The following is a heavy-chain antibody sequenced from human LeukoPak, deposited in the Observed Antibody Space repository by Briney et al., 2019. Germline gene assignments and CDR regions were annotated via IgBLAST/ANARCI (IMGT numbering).Heavy chain of an antibody. V-gene: IGHV3-53*01. CDR2: IYSGGST. D-gene: IGHD4-17*01. Sequence: PGGSLRLSCAASGFTVSSNYMSWVRQAPGKGLEWVSVIYSGGSTYYADSVKGRFTISRDNSKNTLYLQMNSLRAEDTAVYYCARDPVYGDYEGVDPWGQGTLVTVSS. J-gene: IGHJ5*02. CDR3: ARDPVYGDYEGVDP. CDR1: GFTVSSNY.